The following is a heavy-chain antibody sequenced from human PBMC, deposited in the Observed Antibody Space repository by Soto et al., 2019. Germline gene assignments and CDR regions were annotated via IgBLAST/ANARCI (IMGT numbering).Heavy chain of an antibody. CDR1: GFTFSSYG. D-gene: IGHD3-10*01. CDR2: IRYDGSNK. V-gene: IGHV3-30*02. J-gene: IGHJ6*02. CDR3: ARDRTFYGSGSKGMDF. Sequence: GGSLRLSCVTSGFTFSSYGMHWVRQAPGKGLEWLAIIRYDGSNKYYGDSVKGRFTISRDNSNNTLYLEMNNLRAEDTAVYYCARDRTFYGSGSKGMDFWGQGTTVTVSS.